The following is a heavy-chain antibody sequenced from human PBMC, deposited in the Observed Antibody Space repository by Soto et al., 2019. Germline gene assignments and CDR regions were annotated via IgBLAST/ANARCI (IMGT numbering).Heavy chain of an antibody. J-gene: IGHJ6*02. CDR2: ISSSSSYI. D-gene: IGHD3-10*01. CDR1: GFTFSSYS. V-gene: IGHV3-21*01. CDR3: ARDRQSYYYYYYGMDV. Sequence: PGGSLRLSCAASGFTFSSYSMNWGRQAPGKGLEWVSSISSSSSYIYYADSVKGRFTISRDNAKNSRYLQMNSLRAEDTAVYYCARDRQSYYYYYYGMDVWGQGTTVTVSS.